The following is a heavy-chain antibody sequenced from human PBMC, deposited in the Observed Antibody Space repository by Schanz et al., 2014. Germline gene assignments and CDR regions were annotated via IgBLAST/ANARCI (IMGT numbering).Heavy chain of an antibody. D-gene: IGHD2-2*01. V-gene: IGHV3-23*01. CDR1: GFSLDIFA. CDR2: ISGSGGST. CDR3: AKDAPYQFDL. J-gene: IGHJ2*01. Sequence: DVHLLESGGGLVEPGGSLRLSCATSGFSLDIFAVSWVRQAPGKGLEWVSAISGSGGSTYYADSVKGRFTISRDNSKNTLYLQMNSLSAEDTAVYYCAKDAPYQFDLWGRGTLITVSS.